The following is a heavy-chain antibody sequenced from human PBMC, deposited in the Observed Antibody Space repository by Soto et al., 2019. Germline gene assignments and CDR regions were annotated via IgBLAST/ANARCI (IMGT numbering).Heavy chain of an antibody. J-gene: IGHJ4*02. V-gene: IGHV3-48*02. Sequence: LRLSCVASGFTFSNYNMNWVRQAPGKGLEWVSYISSSSYTFYYADSVKGRFTISRDNAKNSMYLQMNNLRDEDTAVYYCARVSPYWGQGTLVTVSS. CDR3: ARVSPY. CDR2: ISSSSYTF. CDR1: GFTFSNYN.